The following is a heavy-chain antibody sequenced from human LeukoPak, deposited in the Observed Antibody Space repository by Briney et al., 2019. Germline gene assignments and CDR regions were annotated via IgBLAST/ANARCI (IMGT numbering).Heavy chain of an antibody. V-gene: IGHV4-39*01. J-gene: IGHJ4*02. CDR1: GGSISIISSSTYY. Sequence: PSETLSLTCIVSGGSISIISSSTYYWGWIRQAPGKGLEWIGSLYYGENSHYNPSLKSRATLSVDTSNNQFSLKLTSVTAADAAVYFCARQLPTAAADTRGYFDYWGQGTVVTVSS. CDR3: ARQLPTAAADTRGYFDY. CDR2: LYYGENS. D-gene: IGHD6-25*01.